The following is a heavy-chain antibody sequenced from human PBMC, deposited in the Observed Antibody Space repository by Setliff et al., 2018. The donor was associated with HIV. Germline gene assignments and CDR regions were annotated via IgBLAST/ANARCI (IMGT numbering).Heavy chain of an antibody. CDR1: GGSFIGSSFQ. CDR3: ARGPPFAY. J-gene: IGHJ4*02. V-gene: IGHV4-39*07. Sequence: ETLSLICNVSGGSFIGSSFQSTWIRQAPGKGLEWIGDIAYSGTTMYFNYNPSLESRLSLSEDTSRHQFSLKLTSVTADDTGIYYCARGPPFAYWGQGLLVTVSS. CDR2: IAYSGTTMYF.